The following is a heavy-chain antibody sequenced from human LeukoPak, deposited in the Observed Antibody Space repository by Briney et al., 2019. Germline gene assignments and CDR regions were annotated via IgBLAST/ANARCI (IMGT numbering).Heavy chain of an antibody. CDR1: GFTFSTYA. CDR2: FSYDGSTQ. V-gene: IGHV3-30-3*01. Sequence: GGSLRLYCAGSGFTFSTYAMHWVRQAPGKGLEWVALFSYDGSTQRYADSVKGRFTISRDNSKNSLYLQMNSLRAEDTAVYYCAKAGVYCSGGSCYLGFFDYWGQGTLVTVSS. D-gene: IGHD2-15*01. J-gene: IGHJ4*02. CDR3: AKAGVYCSGGSCYLGFFDY.